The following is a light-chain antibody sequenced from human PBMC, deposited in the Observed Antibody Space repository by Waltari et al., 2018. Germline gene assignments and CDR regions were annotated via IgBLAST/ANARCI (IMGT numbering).Light chain of an antibody. V-gene: IGKV3-20*01. J-gene: IGKJ1*01. CDR2: GAA. CDR1: QSVPCDK. CDR3: LQYGQQYGSSPGT. Sequence: EIVLTQSPGTLSLSPGERATLSCRSSQSVPCDKLAWYQQKPGQAPRLLIYGAASMATGIPDRFSGSGSGTDFTLTISRLETEDFVLYYCLQYGQQYGSSPGTFGQGTKVEIK.